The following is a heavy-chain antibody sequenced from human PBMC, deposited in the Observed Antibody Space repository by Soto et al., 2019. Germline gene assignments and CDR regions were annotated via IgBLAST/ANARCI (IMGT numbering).Heavy chain of an antibody. J-gene: IGHJ4*02. CDR1: GGTFSSYA. CDR2: IIPIFGTA. D-gene: IGHD3-10*01. CDR3: ARANSAFMVRGVILDY. V-gene: IGHV1-69*01. Sequence: QVQLVQSGAEVQKPGSSVKVSCKASGGTFSSYAISWVRQAPGQGLEWMGGIIPIFGTANYAQKFQGRVTITADESTSTAYMELSSLRSEDTDVYYCARANSAFMVRGVILDYWGQGTLVTVSS.